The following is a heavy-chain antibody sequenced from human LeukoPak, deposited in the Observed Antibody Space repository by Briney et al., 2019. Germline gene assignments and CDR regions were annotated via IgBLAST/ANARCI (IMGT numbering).Heavy chain of an antibody. CDR2: IFSSGST. Sequence: SETLSLTCAVYGGSFSGYNWSWIRQPAGKGLEWIGRIFSSGSTNYNPPLRSRLTMSVDTSTNQFSLQLTSVTAADTAVYYCARGAESIGWDYFDYWGQGTLVTVSS. CDR1: GGSFSGYN. J-gene: IGHJ4*02. V-gene: IGHV4-59*10. D-gene: IGHD6-19*01. CDR3: ARGAESIGWDYFDY.